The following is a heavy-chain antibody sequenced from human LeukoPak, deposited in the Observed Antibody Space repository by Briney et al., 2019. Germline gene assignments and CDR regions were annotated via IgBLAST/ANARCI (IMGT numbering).Heavy chain of an antibody. D-gene: IGHD6-13*01. CDR2: IKQDGSEK. V-gene: IGHV3-7*01. J-gene: IGHJ4*02. CDR3: ARQSSSSYHYFDY. Sequence: GGSLRPSCAASGFTFSSYWMSWVRQAPGKGLEWVANIKQDGSEKYYVDPVKGRFTISRDNAKNSLYLQMNSLRAEDTAVYYCARQSSSSYHYFDYWGQGTLVTVSS. CDR1: GFTFSSYW.